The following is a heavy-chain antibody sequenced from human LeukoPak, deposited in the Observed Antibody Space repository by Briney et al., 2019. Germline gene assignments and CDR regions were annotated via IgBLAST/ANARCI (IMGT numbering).Heavy chain of an antibody. CDR1: GGSISSYY. Sequence: SETLSLTCTVSGGSISSYYWSWIRQHPGKGLEWIGYIYYSGSTNYNPSLKSRVTISVDTSKNQFSLKLSSVTAADTAVYYCARLTTGEYYFDYWGQGTLVTISS. D-gene: IGHD4-17*01. CDR2: IYYSGST. CDR3: ARLTTGEYYFDY. J-gene: IGHJ4*02. V-gene: IGHV4-59*01.